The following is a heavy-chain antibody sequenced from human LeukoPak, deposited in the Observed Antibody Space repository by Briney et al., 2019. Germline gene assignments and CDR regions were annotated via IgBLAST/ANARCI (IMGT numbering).Heavy chain of an antibody. CDR3: ARGNDPDY. J-gene: IGHJ4*02. D-gene: IGHD3-10*01. Sequence: ASVKVSCKASGYTFTRYAMQWVRQAPGQRLEWMGWINAGNGSPKYSQNFQGRDTITRDTSASIAYMELSSLRSEDTAVYYCARGNDPDYWGQGTLVTVSS. V-gene: IGHV1-3*01. CDR1: GYTFTRYA. CDR2: INAGNGSP.